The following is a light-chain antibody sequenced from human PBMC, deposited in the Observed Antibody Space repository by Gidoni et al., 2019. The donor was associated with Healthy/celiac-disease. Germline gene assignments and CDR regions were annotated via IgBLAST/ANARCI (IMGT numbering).Light chain of an antibody. Sequence: EIVWTQSPATLSLSPGERATPSCRARQGVSSYLAWYKQKPGQAPRLLIYDASNRATGIPATFSGSGSGTDFTLTISSLGPEDFAVYYCQQRSNWPLCSFGQGTKLEIK. V-gene: IGKV3-11*01. CDR3: QQRSNWPLCS. CDR1: QGVSSY. J-gene: IGKJ2*04. CDR2: DAS.